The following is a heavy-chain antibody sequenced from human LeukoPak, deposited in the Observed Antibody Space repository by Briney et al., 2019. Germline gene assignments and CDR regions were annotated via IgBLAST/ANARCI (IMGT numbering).Heavy chain of an antibody. J-gene: IGHJ4*02. D-gene: IGHD2-15*01. Sequence: PEGSLRLSCAASGFTFSSYAMHWVRQAPGKGLEYVSAISSKGGSTYYANSVKGRFTISRDNSKNTLYLQMGSLRAEDMAVYYCARDAGFCSGGSCPRYYFDYWGQGTLVTVSS. CDR1: GFTFSSYA. V-gene: IGHV3-64*01. CDR3: ARDAGFCSGGSCPRYYFDY. CDR2: ISSKGGST.